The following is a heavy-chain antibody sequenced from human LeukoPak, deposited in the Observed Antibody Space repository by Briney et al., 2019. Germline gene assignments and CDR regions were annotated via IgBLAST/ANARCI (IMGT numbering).Heavy chain of an antibody. V-gene: IGHV3-7*01. CDR2: IKEDGSKV. D-gene: IGHD3-3*01. CDR1: GFTFSTYW. J-gene: IGHJ5*02. Sequence: PGGSLRLSCAASGFTFSTYWMSWVRQAPGRGLEWVANIKEDGSKVNYVDSVKGRFSISRDNARNSLYLQMNSLRAEDTAVYFCARDKPGYDLFLGSRFDPWGQGTLVTVSS. CDR3: ARDKPGYDLFLGSRFDP.